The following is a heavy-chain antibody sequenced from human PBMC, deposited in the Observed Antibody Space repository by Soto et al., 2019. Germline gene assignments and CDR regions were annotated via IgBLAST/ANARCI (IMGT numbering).Heavy chain of an antibody. J-gene: IGHJ3*02. CDR2: IIPIFGTA. D-gene: IGHD2-2*01. Sequence: SVKVSCKASGGTFSSYAISWVRQAPGQGLEWMGGIIPIFGTANYAQKFQGRVTITADESTSTAYMELSSLRSEDTAVYYCARSYQPDDAFDIWGQGTMVTVSS. CDR1: GGTFSSYA. V-gene: IGHV1-69*13. CDR3: ARSYQPDDAFDI.